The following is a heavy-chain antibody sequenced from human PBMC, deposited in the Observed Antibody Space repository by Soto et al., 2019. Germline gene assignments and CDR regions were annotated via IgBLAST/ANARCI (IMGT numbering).Heavy chain of an antibody. J-gene: IGHJ4*02. V-gene: IGHV3-7*03. CDR2: IKEDGTEN. CDR1: GFMFTGYW. D-gene: IGHD6-6*01. Sequence: EVQLVESGGDLVQPGGSLRLSCAASGFMFTGYWMSCVRQAPGKGLEWVANIKEDGTENYYVGSVKGRCTISSDNAMNSLFLPMNSLRASDTAVYYCVRDSVGYRVAQLVARDFWGQGTLVTVSS. CDR3: VRDSVGYRVAQLVARDF.